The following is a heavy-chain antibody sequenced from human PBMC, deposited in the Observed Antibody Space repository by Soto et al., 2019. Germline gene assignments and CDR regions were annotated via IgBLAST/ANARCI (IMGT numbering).Heavy chain of an antibody. CDR1: GGSIRGYC. J-gene: IGHJ5*02. D-gene: IGHD3-3*01. CDR3: ARAITIFGVVTHNWFDP. V-gene: IGHV4-34*01. Sequence: ELMSLSNAVYGGSIRGYCWRRIRKKTGKGLEWIGEINHSGSTNYNPSLKSRVTISVDTSKNQFSLKLSSVTAADTAVYYCARAITIFGVVTHNWFDPWGQGTLVTVSS. CDR2: INHSGST.